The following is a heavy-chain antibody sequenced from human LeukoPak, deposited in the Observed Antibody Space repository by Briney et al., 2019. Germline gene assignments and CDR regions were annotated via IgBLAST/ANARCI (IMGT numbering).Heavy chain of an antibody. V-gene: IGHV1-24*01. CDR1: GYTVTELS. J-gene: IGHJ4*02. CDR2: FHPEDGET. D-gene: IGHD3-22*01. CDR3: ARRVDYYDSSGYWKGHFDY. Sequence: ASVNVSCKVSGYTVTELSMHWVRQAPGKGLEWMGGFHPEDGETIYAQKFQGRVTMTEDTSTDTAYMELSSLRSEDTAVYYCARRVDYYDSSGYWKGHFDYWGQGTLVTVSS.